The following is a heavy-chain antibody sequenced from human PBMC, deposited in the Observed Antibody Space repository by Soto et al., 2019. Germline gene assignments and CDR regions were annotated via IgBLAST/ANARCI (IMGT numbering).Heavy chain of an antibody. J-gene: IGHJ6*02. CDR1: SSSISSYY. Sequence: SETLSLTCTLISSSISSYYWSWIQHPPGKGLEWIGYMYNTGSTVYNPSLKSRVTISVDTSKNQFSLKLNAVTAADTAVYYCARDLWGYCGTDCYPLDVWGQGTTVT. V-gene: IGHV4-59*01. D-gene: IGHD2-21*02. CDR3: ARDLWGYCGTDCYPLDV. CDR2: MYNTGST.